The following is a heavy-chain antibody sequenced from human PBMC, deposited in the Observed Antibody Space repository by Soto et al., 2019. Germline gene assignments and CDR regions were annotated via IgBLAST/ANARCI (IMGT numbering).Heavy chain of an antibody. J-gene: IGHJ4*02. CDR2: IDWDDDK. V-gene: IGHV2-70*01. CDR3: ARIRKYYDSSGYYYGPVSYFDY. D-gene: IGHD3-22*01. Sequence: GSGPTLVNPTQTITLTCTFSGFSLSTTEMCVSWIRQPPGKALEWLALIDWDDDKYYSTSLKTRLTISKDTSKNQVVLTMTNRDPVDTATYYCARIRKYYDSSGYYYGPVSYFDYWGQGTLVTVSS. CDR1: GFSLSTTEMC.